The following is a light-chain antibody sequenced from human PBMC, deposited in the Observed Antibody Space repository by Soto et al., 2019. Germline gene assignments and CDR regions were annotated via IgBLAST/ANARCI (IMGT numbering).Light chain of an antibody. CDR3: QQFGVSPT. CDR2: GAS. V-gene: IGKV3-20*01. Sequence: EIVLTQSPGTLSLSPGERATLSCRASQTITPTFLAWYQQKPGQAPRLLIFGASSRATDIPDRFSGSGSGTDFNLTISKLEPEDFAVYDCQQFGVSPTFGGGTKVESK. J-gene: IGKJ4*01. CDR1: QTITPTF.